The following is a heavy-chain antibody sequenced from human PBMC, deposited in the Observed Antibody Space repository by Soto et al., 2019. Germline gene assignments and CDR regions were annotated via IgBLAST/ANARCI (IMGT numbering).Heavy chain of an antibody. CDR1: ALTFFNYA. CDR2: TSNRGSDT. Sequence: GGSLSLSSAGSALTFFNYAMTWVRQAPGRGLEWVSSTSNRGSDTSYVDSVKGRFTISRYNTKNTLYLQMNSLRAEDTAVYYCGKDTYSSCWYFWGQGTLVTVSS. D-gene: IGHD6-13*01. CDR3: GKDTYSSCWYF. J-gene: IGHJ4*02. V-gene: IGHV3-23*01.